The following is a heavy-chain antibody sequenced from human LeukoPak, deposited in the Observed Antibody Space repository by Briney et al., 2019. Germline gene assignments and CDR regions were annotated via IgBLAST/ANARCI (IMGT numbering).Heavy chain of an antibody. V-gene: IGHV4-59*01. CDR1: GGSISSYY. CDR3: ARGSIQLWAQYYYYYMDV. CDR2: IYYSEST. D-gene: IGHD5-18*01. Sequence: SETLSLTCTVSGGSISSYYWSWIRQPPGKGLEWIGYIYYSESTNYNPSLKSRATISVDTSKNQFSLKLSSVTAADTAVYYCARGSIQLWAQYYYYYMDVWGKGTTVTVSS. J-gene: IGHJ6*03.